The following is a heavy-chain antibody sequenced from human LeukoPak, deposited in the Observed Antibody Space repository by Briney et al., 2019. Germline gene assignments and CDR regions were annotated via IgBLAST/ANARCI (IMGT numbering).Heavy chain of an antibody. Sequence: GGSLRLSCAASGFTFSSYGMHWVRQAPGKGLEWVAFIRYDGSNKYYADSVKGRFTISRDNSKNTLYLQMNSLRAEDTAVYYCAKDLGVDPYYFDYWGQGTLVTVSS. J-gene: IGHJ4*02. CDR2: IRYDGSNK. D-gene: IGHD3-9*01. CDR3: AKDLGVDPYYFDY. V-gene: IGHV3-30*02. CDR1: GFTFSSYG.